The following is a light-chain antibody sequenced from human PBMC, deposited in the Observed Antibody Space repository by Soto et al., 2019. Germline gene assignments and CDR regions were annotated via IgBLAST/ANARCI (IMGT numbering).Light chain of an antibody. CDR2: GTS. J-gene: IGKJ4*01. CDR3: EYYGNTII. V-gene: IGKV3-20*01. Sequence: EIVLTQSPGTLSLSPGERVTLSCRTSQSISNNHLAWYQQKPGQAPRLLIHGTSNRATGIPDRFSGSGSGTEFTLTFSRLEPEDFAVYYCEYYGNTIIFGGGTKVDI. CDR1: QSISNNH.